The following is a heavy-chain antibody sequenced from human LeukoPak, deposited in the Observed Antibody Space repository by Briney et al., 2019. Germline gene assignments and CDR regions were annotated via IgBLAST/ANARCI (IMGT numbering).Heavy chain of an antibody. CDR2: INNDGSGT. V-gene: IGHV3-74*01. CDR3: AKGPYSSSWYGDFDY. D-gene: IGHD6-13*01. Sequence: PGGSLRLSCAASGFTFSSYWMQWVRQVPGKGLVWVSRINNDGSGTTYADSVKGRFTISRDNSKNTLYLQMNSLRAEDTAVYYCAKGPYSSSWYGDFDYWGQGTLVTVSS. J-gene: IGHJ4*02. CDR1: GFTFSSYW.